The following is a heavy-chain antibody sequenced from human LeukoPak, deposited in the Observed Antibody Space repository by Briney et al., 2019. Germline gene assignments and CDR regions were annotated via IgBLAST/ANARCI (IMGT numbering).Heavy chain of an antibody. CDR1: SFTVSTNC. J-gene: IGHJ4*02. Sequence: GGSLRLSCAASSFTVSTNCMTCVRQAPAKGLEWVSTIYSGGTTYYADSVMGRFNISSDNAKNSLYLQMNSLGAEDTAVYYCARAYSSSSGVAGYWGQGTLVTVCS. V-gene: IGHV3-53*01. CDR2: IYSGGTT. D-gene: IGHD6-6*01. CDR3: ARAYSSSSGVAGY.